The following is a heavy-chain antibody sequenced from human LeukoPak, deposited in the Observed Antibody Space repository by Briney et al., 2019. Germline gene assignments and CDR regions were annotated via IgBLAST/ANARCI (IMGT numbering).Heavy chain of an antibody. D-gene: IGHD1-26*01. J-gene: IGHJ4*02. Sequence: EASVKLSCKASGYTFTSYGISWVRHAPGQGLEWMGWISAYNGNTNYAQKLQGRVTMTTDTSTGTAYMELRSLRSDDTAVYYCARDLERVGATLSTATQAAGEDWGQGTLVTVSS. CDR2: ISAYNGNT. CDR3: ARDLERVGATLSTATQAAGED. CDR1: GYTFTSYG. V-gene: IGHV1-18*01.